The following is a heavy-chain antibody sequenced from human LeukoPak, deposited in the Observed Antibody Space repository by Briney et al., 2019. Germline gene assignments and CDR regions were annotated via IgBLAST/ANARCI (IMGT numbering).Heavy chain of an antibody. CDR3: AGRAARFFDY. D-gene: IGHD6-25*01. Sequence: SETLSLTCSVSGDSLNSYYWSWIRQPPGEGLQWIGYIFYSGSSNYNASLRSRVAISVDTSKNQFSLKLTSVTAADTAVYYCAGRAARFFDYWGQGILVTVSS. CDR1: GDSLNSYY. J-gene: IGHJ4*02. CDR2: IFYSGSS. V-gene: IGHV4-59*12.